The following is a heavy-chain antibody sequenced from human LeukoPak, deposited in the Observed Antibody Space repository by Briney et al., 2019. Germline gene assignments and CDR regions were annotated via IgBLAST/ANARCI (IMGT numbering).Heavy chain of an antibody. CDR3: ARWGIRGYSSGYNWFDP. Sequence: ASVKVSCKASGYTFTGYYMHWVRQAPGQGLEWMGWINPNSGGTNYAQKFQGRVTMTRDTSISTAYMELSRLRSDDTAVYYCARWGIRGYSSGYNWFDPWGQGTLVTVSS. CDR2: INPNSGGT. CDR1: GYTFTGYY. D-gene: IGHD6-19*01. J-gene: IGHJ5*02. V-gene: IGHV1-2*02.